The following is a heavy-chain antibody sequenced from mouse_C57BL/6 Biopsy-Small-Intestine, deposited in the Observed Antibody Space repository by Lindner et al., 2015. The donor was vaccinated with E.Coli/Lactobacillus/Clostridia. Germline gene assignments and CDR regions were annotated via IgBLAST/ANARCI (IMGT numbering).Heavy chain of an antibody. V-gene: IGHV1-42*01. Sequence: VPLQESGPELVKPGASVKISCKASGYSFTGYYMNWVKQSPEKSLEWIGEINPSTGGTTYNQKFKAKATLTVDKSSSTAYMQLKSLTSEDSAVYYCARRPGDYFDYWGQGTTLTVSS. CDR1: GYSFTGYY. CDR2: INPSTGGT. CDR3: ARRPGDYFDY. J-gene: IGHJ2*01.